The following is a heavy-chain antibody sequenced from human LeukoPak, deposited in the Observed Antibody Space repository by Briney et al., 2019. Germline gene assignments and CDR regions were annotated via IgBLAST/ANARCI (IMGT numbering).Heavy chain of an antibody. CDR2: MSYDGGSE. CDR3: AKDTQENDFWSGLPDY. Sequence: GGSLRLSCAASGFTFSAYGMHWVRQAPGKGLEWVTLMSYDGGSEYYVASVRGRFTISRDTSKNTVYLQMNSLRTEDTGVYYCAKDTQENDFWSGLPDYWGQGTLVTVSS. V-gene: IGHV3-30*18. CDR1: GFTFSAYG. J-gene: IGHJ4*02. D-gene: IGHD3-3*01.